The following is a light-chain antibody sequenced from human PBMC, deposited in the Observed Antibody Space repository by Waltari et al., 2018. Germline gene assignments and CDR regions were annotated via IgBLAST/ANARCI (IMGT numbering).Light chain of an antibody. V-gene: IGLV2-23*01. Sequence: QSALTQPASVSGSPGQPITISCTGTSSYNLVSWYQQYPGEAPKVVIFEDTNRPSGVSNRFSASKSGNTASLTISGLQAEDESDYYCCSHTGSNTWGFGGVTKVTVL. CDR3: CSHTGSNTWG. CDR1: SSYNL. J-gene: IGLJ3*02. CDR2: EDT.